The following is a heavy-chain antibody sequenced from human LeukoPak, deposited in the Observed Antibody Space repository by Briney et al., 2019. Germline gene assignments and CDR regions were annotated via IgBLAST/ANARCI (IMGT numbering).Heavy chain of an antibody. CDR3: ASPYDFWSGYERMGYYYYYYMDV. Sequence: SVKVSCKASGGTFSSYAISWVRQAPRQGLEWMGGIIPIFGTANYAQKFQGRVTITADESTSTAYMELSSLRSEDTAVYYCASPYDFWSGYERMGYYYYYYMDVWGKGTTVTVSS. V-gene: IGHV1-69*01. J-gene: IGHJ6*03. CDR2: IIPIFGTA. D-gene: IGHD3-3*01. CDR1: GGTFSSYA.